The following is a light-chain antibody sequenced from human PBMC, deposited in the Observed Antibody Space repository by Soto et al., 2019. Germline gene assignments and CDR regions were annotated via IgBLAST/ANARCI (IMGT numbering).Light chain of an antibody. J-gene: IGKJ4*01. CDR3: QQYAGSPPELT. V-gene: IGKV3-20*01. CDR1: QSVSSSH. Sequence: ESVLTQSPGTLSLSPGERATLSCRARQSVSSSHLAWYQQRPGQAPRLLIYGASIRPTGIPDRFSGSGSGTDFSLTISRLEPEDFAVYYCQQYAGSPPELTFGGGTKVEIK. CDR2: GAS.